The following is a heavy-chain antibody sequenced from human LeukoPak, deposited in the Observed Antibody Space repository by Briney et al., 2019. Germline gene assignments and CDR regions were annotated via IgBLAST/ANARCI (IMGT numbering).Heavy chain of an antibody. J-gene: IGHJ5*02. CDR2: INHSGST. CDR1: GGSFSGYY. CDR3: ARGHYGDYPVDP. D-gene: IGHD4-17*01. Sequence: SETLSLTCAVYGGSFSGYYWSWIRQPPGKGLEWIGEINHSGSTNYNPSLKSRVTISVDTSKNQFSLKLSSVTAADTAVYYCARGHYGDYPVDPWGQGTLVTVSS. V-gene: IGHV4-34*01.